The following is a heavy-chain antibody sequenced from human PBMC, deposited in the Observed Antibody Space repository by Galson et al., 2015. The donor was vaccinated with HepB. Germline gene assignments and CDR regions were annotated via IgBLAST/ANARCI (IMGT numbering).Heavy chain of an antibody. CDR2: ISGSGGST. Sequence: SLRLSCAASGFTFSGSAMHWVRQASGKGLEWVSAISGSGGSTYYADSVKGRFTISRDNSKNTLYLQMNSLRAEDTAVYYCAKDWDSGSYYILYNWFDPWGQGTLVTVSS. V-gene: IGHV3-23*01. CDR3: AKDWDSGSYYILYNWFDP. J-gene: IGHJ5*02. CDR1: GFTFSGSA. D-gene: IGHD1-26*01.